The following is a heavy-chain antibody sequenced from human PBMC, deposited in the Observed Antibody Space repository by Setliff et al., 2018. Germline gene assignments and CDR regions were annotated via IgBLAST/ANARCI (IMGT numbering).Heavy chain of an antibody. Sequence: GSLRLSCAASGFTFRSDWMSWVRQAPGKGLEWVGNIGHTGSINYNPSLKSRLTISRDTSKNQVSLKLNSVTATDTAVYYCARDLGHGGDSDYWGQGILVTVSS. CDR2: IGHTGSI. CDR3: ARDLGHGGDSDY. CDR1: GFTFRSDW. D-gene: IGHD2-21*02. J-gene: IGHJ4*02. V-gene: IGHV4-4*02.